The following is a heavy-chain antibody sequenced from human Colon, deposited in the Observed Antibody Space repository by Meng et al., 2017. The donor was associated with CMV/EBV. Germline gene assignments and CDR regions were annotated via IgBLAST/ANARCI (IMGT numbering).Heavy chain of an antibody. Sequence: GESLKISCATSGFTFSNSDIHWVRQAPGKGLEWVACTRYHGRETYYADSVTGRFTISRDKSKNTVFLQMNSLRPEDTAVYYCAKDLIEPEVWGQGTLVTVSS. D-gene: IGHD2/OR15-2a*01. J-gene: IGHJ4*02. CDR2: TRYHGRET. CDR1: GFTFSNSD. V-gene: IGHV3-30*02. CDR3: AKDLIEPEV.